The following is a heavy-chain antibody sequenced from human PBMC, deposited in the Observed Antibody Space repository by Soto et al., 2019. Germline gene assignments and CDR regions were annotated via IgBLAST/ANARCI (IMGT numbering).Heavy chain of an antibody. CDR3: ARHPRDSSGYWSYFDY. V-gene: IGHV3-21*01. D-gene: IGHD3-22*01. Sequence: EVQLVESGGGLVKPGGSLRLSCAASGFTFSSYSMNWVLQAPGKGLEWVSSISSSSSYIYYADSVKGRLTISRDNAENSLYVRMNSLRAQDTAVYYCARHPRDSSGYWSYFDYWGQGTLVSVSS. J-gene: IGHJ4*02. CDR2: ISSSSSYI. CDR1: GFTFSSYS.